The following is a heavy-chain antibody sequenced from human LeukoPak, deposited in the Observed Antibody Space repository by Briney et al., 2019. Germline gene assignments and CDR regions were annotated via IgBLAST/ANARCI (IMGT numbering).Heavy chain of an antibody. CDR1: GGSISSSSYY. Sequence: SETLSLTCTVSGGSISSSSYYWGWIRQPPGKGLEWIGSIYYSGSTNYNPSLKSRVTISVDTSKNQFSLKLSSVTAADTAVYYCARGTPYCSGGSCYSHNFDYWGQGTLVTVSS. CDR3: ARGTPYCSGGSCYSHNFDY. J-gene: IGHJ4*02. D-gene: IGHD2-15*01. V-gene: IGHV4-39*07. CDR2: IYYSGST.